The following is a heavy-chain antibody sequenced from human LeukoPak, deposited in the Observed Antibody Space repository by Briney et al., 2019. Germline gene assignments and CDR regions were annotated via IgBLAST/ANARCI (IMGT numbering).Heavy chain of an antibody. J-gene: IGHJ3*02. CDR2: MNPNSGNT. D-gene: IGHD3-3*01. CDR3: ARGGYDFWSDEGDI. V-gene: IGHV1-8*03. CDR1: GYTFTSYD. Sequence: ASVKVSCKASGYTFTSYDINWVRQATGQGLEWMGWMNPNSGNTGYAQKFQGRVTITRNTSISTAYMELSSLRSEDRAVYYCARGGYDFWSDEGDIWGQGTMVTVSS.